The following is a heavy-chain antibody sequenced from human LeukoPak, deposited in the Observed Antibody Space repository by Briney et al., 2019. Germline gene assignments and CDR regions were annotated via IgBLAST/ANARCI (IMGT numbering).Heavy chain of an antibody. D-gene: IGHD2-2*01. CDR3: ARGCISTSCFDY. CDR1: GGSFSGYY. Sequence: PSETLSLTCAVYGGSFSGYYWSWIRQPPGKGLEWIGEINHSGSTNYNPSLKSRVTMSVDTSKNQFSLELSSVTAADTAVYYCARGCISTSCFDYWGQGTLVTVSS. J-gene: IGHJ4*02. CDR2: INHSGST. V-gene: IGHV4-34*01.